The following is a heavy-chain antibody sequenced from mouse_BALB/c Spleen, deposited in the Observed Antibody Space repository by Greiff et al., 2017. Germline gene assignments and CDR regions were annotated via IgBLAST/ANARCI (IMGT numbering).Heavy chain of an antibody. V-gene: IGHV5-6-5*01. CDR1: GFTFSIYA. CDR3: ARDRGTGTGSYAMDY. D-gene: IGHD4-1*01. Sequence: EVQGVESGGGLVKPGGSLKLSCAASGFTFSIYAMSWVRQTPEKRLEWVASISSGGSTYYPDSVKGRFTSSRDNAKNNLYLQMISLKSEDTAMYYCARDRGTGTGSYAMDYWGQGTSVTVSS. CDR2: ISSGGST. J-gene: IGHJ4*01.